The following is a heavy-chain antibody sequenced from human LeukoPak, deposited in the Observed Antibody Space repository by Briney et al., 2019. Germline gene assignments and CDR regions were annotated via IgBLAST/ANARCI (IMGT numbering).Heavy chain of an antibody. J-gene: IGHJ4*02. Sequence: GGSLRLSCAASGFTFSSYAMSWVRQAPGKGLEWVSGISWNSGSIGYADSVKGRFTISRDNAKNSLYLQMNSLRAEDTALYYCAKDIGPAYYDILTGFDYWGQGTLVTVSS. CDR1: GFTFSSYA. CDR2: ISWNSGSI. D-gene: IGHD3-9*01. V-gene: IGHV3-9*01. CDR3: AKDIGPAYYDILTGFDY.